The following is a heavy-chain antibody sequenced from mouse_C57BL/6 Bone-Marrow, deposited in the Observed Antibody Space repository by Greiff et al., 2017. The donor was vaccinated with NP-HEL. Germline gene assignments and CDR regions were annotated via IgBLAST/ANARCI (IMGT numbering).Heavy chain of an antibody. V-gene: IGHV1-15*01. J-gene: IGHJ3*01. CDR1: GYTFTDYE. D-gene: IGHD4-1*01. Sequence: QVQLQQSGAELVRPGASVTLSCKASGYTFTDYEMHWVKQTPVHGLEWIGAIDPETGGTAYNQKFKGKAILTADKSSSPAYMEIRSLTSEDSAVYYCTRSWDGAYWGQGTLVTVSA. CDR2: IDPETGGT. CDR3: TRSWDGAY.